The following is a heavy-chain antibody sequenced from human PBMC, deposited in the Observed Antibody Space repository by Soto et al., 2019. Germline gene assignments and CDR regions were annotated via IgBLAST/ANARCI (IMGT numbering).Heavy chain of an antibody. J-gene: IGHJ3*02. CDR2: ISYDGSNK. V-gene: IGHV3-30*18. CDR1: GFTFSSYG. Sequence: PGGCLRLSCAASGFTFSSYGMHWVRQAPGKGLEWVAVISYDGSNKYYADSVKGRFTISRDNSKNTLYLQMNSLRAEDTAVYYCAKEMGVMLPLTTSDAFDIWGQGTMVIVSS. D-gene: IGHD3-16*01. CDR3: AKEMGVMLPLTTSDAFDI.